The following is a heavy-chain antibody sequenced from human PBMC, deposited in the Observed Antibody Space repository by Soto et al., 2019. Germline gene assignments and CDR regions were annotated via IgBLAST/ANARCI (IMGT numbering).Heavy chain of an antibody. CDR2: IIPILGIA. Sequence: QVQLVQSGAAVKKPGSSVKVSCKASGGTFSSYTISWVRQAPGQGLEWMGRIIPILGIANYAQKFQGRVTITADKSTSTAYMERSSLRSEDTAVYYCARDLTEASRDFDIWGQGTMVTVSS. J-gene: IGHJ3*02. V-gene: IGHV1-69*08. CDR3: ARDLTEASRDFDI. D-gene: IGHD2-2*01. CDR1: GGTFSSYT.